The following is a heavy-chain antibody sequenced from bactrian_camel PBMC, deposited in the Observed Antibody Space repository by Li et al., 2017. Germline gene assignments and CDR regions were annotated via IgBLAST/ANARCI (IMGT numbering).Heavy chain of an antibody. D-gene: IGHD7*01. CDR1: GFTASGVF. CDR3: AAGSVAGIPIIWQFSETEYEY. V-gene: IGHV3S59*01. Sequence: EVQLVESGGGTVQAGGSPTLSCKASGFTASGVFMAWFRRPPGKEREGVASIGRDGTTQYLYSVKGRFTISIDYAKNSLNLQMADLAPEDSGMYYCAAGSVAGIPIIWQFSETEYEYWGQGTQVTVS. J-gene: IGHJ4*01. CDR2: IGRDGTT.